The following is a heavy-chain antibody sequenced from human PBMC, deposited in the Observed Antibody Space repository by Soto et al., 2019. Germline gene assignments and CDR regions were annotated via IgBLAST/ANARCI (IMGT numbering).Heavy chain of an antibody. D-gene: IGHD3-10*01. Sequence: SVNVCFKKSSDNLKKNVFTWVRQAPGQGLEWMGGTIPALGKTHYIEKFQGRVTITVDDATRTVYMEVRDLTSQATAIYYCARGPFRHSAMDVWGQGTTVTVYS. CDR3: ARGPFRHSAMDV. V-gene: IGHV1-69*10. CDR1: SDNLKKNV. CDR2: TIPALGKT. J-gene: IGHJ6*02.